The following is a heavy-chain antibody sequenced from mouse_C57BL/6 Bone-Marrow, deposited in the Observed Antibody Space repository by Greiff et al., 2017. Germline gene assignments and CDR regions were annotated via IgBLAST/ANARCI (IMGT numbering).Heavy chain of an antibody. Sequence: QVQLQQSGAELAKPGASVKLSCKASGYTFTSYWMHWVKQRPGQGLEWIGYIYPSSGYTKYNQKFKDKATVTADTSSSTAYMQLSSLTYEDSAVYYCAIYDLFSYWGRGTLVTVSA. CDR3: AIYDLFSY. CDR1: GYTFTSYW. CDR2: IYPSSGYT. D-gene: IGHD2-3*01. V-gene: IGHV1-7*01. J-gene: IGHJ3*01.